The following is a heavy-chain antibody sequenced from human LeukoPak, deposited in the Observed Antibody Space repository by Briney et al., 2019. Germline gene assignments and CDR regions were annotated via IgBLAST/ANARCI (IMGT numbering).Heavy chain of an antibody. CDR3: ARGMGAPYYYYYYMDV. CDR1: GGTFSSYA. Sequence: ASVKVSCKASGGTFSSYAISWVRQAPGQGLEWMGRIIPIFGTANYAQKFQGRVTITTDESTSTAYMELSSLRSEDTAVCYCARGMGAPYYYYYYMDVWGKGTTVTVSS. D-gene: IGHD1-26*01. CDR2: IIPIFGTA. J-gene: IGHJ6*03. V-gene: IGHV1-69*05.